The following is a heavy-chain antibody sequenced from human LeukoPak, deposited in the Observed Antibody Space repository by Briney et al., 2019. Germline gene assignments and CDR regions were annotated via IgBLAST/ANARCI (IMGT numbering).Heavy chain of an antibody. CDR1: GGTFSSYG. CDR3: AREDTTTVVGEAFDY. CDR2: IIPIFGTA. V-gene: IGHV1-69*06. D-gene: IGHD3-10*01. J-gene: IGHJ4*02. Sequence: SVKVSCRASGGTFSSYGISWVRQAPGQGLEWMGRIIPIFGTANYAQKFQGRVTITADKSTSTAYMELSSLRSEDTAVYYCAREDTTTVVGEAFDYWGQGTLVTVSS.